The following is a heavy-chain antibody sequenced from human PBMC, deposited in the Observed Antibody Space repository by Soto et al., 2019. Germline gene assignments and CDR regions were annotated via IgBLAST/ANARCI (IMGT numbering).Heavy chain of an antibody. CDR2: IYPGDSDT. V-gene: IGHV5-51*01. D-gene: IGHD6-19*01. Sequence: EVQLVQSGAEVKKPGESLKISCKGSGYSFTSYWIGWVRQMPGKGLEWMGIIYPGDSDTRYSPSFQGQVTISADKSISTAYLQWSSLKASDTAMYYCARQIAVAGTEDAFDIWGQGTMVTVSS. J-gene: IGHJ3*02. CDR1: GYSFTSYW. CDR3: ARQIAVAGTEDAFDI.